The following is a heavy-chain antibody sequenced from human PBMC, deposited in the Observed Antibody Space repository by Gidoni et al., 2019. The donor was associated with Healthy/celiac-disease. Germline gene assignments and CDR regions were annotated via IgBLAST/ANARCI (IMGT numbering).Heavy chain of an antibody. J-gene: IGHJ6*02. Sequence: QVQLVQSGAEVKKPGSSVKVSCKASGGTFSSYAISWVRQAPGQGLEWMGGIIPIFGTANYAQKFQGRVTITADESTSTAYMELSSLRSEDTAVYYCARDTFTYPEMADAVVLGSGMDVWGQGTTVTVSS. V-gene: IGHV1-69*01. CDR2: IIPIFGTA. CDR3: ARDTFTYPEMADAVVLGSGMDV. CDR1: GGTFSSYA. D-gene: IGHD6-6*01.